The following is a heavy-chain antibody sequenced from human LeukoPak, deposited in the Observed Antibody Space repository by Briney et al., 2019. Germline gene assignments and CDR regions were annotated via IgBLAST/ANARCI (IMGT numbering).Heavy chain of an antibody. Sequence: PSETLSLTCAVYGGSFSGYYWSWIRQPPGKGLEWIGEINHSGSTNYNPSLKSRVTISVDTSKNQFSLRLNSVTAADTAVYYCARLSSGSSSWYDIDYWGQGTLVTVSS. D-gene: IGHD6-13*01. CDR3: ARLSSGSSSWYDIDY. J-gene: IGHJ4*02. CDR2: INHSGST. V-gene: IGHV4-34*01. CDR1: GGSFSGYY.